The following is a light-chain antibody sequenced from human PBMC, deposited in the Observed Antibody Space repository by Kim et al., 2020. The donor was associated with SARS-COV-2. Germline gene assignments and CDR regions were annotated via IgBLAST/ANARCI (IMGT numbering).Light chain of an antibody. CDR3: QQRSNWPPT. Sequence: EIVLTQSPATLYLSPGERATLSCRSSQSVSSYLAWYQQKPGQAPSLLIYDASNRATGIPARFSGSGSETDFTLTISSLEPEDFALYYCQQRSNWPPTFGQGTKLEI. CDR2: DAS. J-gene: IGKJ2*01. V-gene: IGKV3-11*01. CDR1: QSVSSY.